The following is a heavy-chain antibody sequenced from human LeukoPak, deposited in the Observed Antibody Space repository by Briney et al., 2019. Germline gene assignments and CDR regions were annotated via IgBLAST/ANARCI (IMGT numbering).Heavy chain of an antibody. D-gene: IGHD3-22*01. CDR2: VNLQGST. CDR3: ARGEYYSDTSSYFDY. V-gene: IGHV4-4*02. J-gene: IGHJ4*02. Sequence: SETLSLTCGVSGGSISNTNWWTWFRQPPGKGLEWIGEVNLQGSTNYNPSLKSRVAISVDKSENHISLKLTSVTAADTAVYYCARGEYYSDTSSYFDYWGQGTLVTVSS. CDR1: GGSISNTNW.